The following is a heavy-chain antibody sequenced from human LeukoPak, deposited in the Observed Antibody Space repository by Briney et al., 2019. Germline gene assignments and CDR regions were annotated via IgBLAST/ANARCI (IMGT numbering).Heavy chain of an antibody. CDR3: AKLFGRAAAGNY. Sequence: ESVKGRFTISRDTSRNTLYLQMNSLRLEDTAVYYCAKLFGRAAAGNYWGQGTLVTVSS. D-gene: IGHD6-13*01. J-gene: IGHJ4*02. V-gene: IGHV3-30*02.